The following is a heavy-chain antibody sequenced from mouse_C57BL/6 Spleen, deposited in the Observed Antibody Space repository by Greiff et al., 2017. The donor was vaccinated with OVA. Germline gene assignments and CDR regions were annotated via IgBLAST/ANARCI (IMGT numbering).Heavy chain of an antibody. V-gene: IGHV1-26*01. CDR1: GYTFTDYY. Sequence: VQLQQSGPELVKPGASVKISCKASGYTFTDYYMNWVKQSHGKSLEWIGDINPNNGGTSYNQKFKGKATLTVDKSSSTAYMELRSLTSEDSAVYYCASRGPYYGSSYGYFDVWGTGTTVTVSS. J-gene: IGHJ1*03. D-gene: IGHD1-1*01. CDR3: ASRGPYYGSSYGYFDV. CDR2: INPNNGGT.